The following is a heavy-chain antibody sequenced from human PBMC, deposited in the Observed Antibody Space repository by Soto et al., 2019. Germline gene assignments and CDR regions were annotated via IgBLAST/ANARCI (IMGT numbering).Heavy chain of an antibody. D-gene: IGHD3-10*01. CDR1: GYTFTSYD. V-gene: IGHV1-46*03. J-gene: IGHJ4*02. CDR2: INPSGGST. CDR3: AREDEDYYGSGSTPFDY. Sequence: GASVKVSCKASGYTFTSYDINWVRQAPGQGLEWMGIINPSGGSTSYAQKFQGRVTMTRDTSTSTVYMELSSLRSEDTAVYYCAREDEDYYGSGSTPFDYWGQGTLVTVSS.